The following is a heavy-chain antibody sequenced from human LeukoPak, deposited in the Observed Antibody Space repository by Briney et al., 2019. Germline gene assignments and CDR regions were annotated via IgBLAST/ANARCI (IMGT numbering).Heavy chain of an antibody. CDR2: INPSGGST. V-gene: IGHV1-46*01. D-gene: IGHD2-2*01. Sequence: ASVKVSCKASGYTFTSYYMHWVRQPPGQGLEWMGIINPSGGSTSYAQKFQGRVTMTRDTSTSIVYMELSSLRSEDTAVYYCARPMPYCSSTSCLDYWGQGPLVTVSS. J-gene: IGHJ4*02. CDR1: GYTFTSYY. CDR3: ARPMPYCSSTSCLDY.